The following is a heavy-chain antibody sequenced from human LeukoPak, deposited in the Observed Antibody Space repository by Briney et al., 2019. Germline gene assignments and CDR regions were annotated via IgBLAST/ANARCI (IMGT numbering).Heavy chain of an antibody. CDR1: GFTFSSYW. CDR3: AAVTPPDY. J-gene: IGHJ4*02. Sequence: PGGSLRLSSAASGFTFSSYWMHWVRQAPGKGLVGVSRIKSDGSSTYQADSVRGRFTTSRDNSKNTLFLQMNTLRAEDTAVYYCAAVTPPDYWGQGTLVTVSS. CDR2: IKSDGSST. D-gene: IGHD4-11*01. V-gene: IGHV3-74*01.